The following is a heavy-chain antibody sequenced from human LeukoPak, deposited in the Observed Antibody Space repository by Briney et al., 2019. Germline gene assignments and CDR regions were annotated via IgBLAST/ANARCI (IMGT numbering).Heavy chain of an antibody. CDR1: GGSISSGDFP. Sequence: SQTLSLTCAVSGGSISSGDFPWSWIRQPPGKGLEWIGYIFHTGHTSYNPSLKSRVTISVDMSKNQLSLRLTSVTAADTAVYYCARGFYGAGSHFDYWGQGTPVTVSS. CDR2: IFHTGHT. J-gene: IGHJ4*02. CDR3: ARGFYGAGSHFDY. V-gene: IGHV4-30-2*01. D-gene: IGHD3-10*01.